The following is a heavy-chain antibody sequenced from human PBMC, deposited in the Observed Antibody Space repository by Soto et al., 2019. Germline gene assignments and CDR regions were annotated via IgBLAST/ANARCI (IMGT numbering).Heavy chain of an antibody. D-gene: IGHD6-6*01. Sequence: GSGPTLVNPTQTLTLTCTFSGFSLSTSGMRVSWIRQPPGKALEWLARIDWDDDKFYSTSLKTRLTISKDTSKNQVVLTMTNMDPVDTATCYCARDVAARLDYWGQGTLVTVSS. CDR1: GFSLSTSGMR. J-gene: IGHJ4*02. V-gene: IGHV2-70*04. CDR2: IDWDDDK. CDR3: ARDVAARLDY.